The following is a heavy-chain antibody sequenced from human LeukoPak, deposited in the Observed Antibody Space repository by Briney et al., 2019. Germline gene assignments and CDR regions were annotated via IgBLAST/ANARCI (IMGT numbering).Heavy chain of an antibody. V-gene: IGHV3-7*01. J-gene: IGHJ6*03. CDR2: IKYDGREK. Sequence: GALRLSCAASGFNLWGYWMSWVRQASGKGPEWVANIKYDGREKWYVDSVKGRFTISRDNAKNSLYLQMNSLRAEDTAVYYCAREPVRMRFMDVWGKGTPVTVSS. CDR3: AREPVRMRFMDV. CDR1: GFNLWGYW.